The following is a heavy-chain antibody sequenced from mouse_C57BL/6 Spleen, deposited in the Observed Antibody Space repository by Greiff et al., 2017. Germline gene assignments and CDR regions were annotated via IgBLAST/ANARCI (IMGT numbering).Heavy chain of an antibody. V-gene: IGHV1-81*01. Sequence: VQLQQSGAELARPGASVKLSCKASGSTFTSYGISWVKQRTGQGLEWIGEIYPRSGNPYYNEKFKDKATLTAYKASSTAYMEIRSLTSEDSAVYFCARGGDYYDVWGTGTSVTVSS. CDR2: IYPRSGNP. CDR1: GSTFTSYG. J-gene: IGHJ1*03. CDR3: ARGGDYYDV.